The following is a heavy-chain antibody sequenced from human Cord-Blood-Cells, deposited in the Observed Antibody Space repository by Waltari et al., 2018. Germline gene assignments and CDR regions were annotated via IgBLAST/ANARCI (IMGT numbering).Heavy chain of an antibody. CDR3: ARDEARGYSYGYYYYYYGMDV. V-gene: IGHV1-69*01. Sequence: QVQLVQSGAEVKKPGSSVKVSCKASGDTFSSYAISWVRQAPGQGLEWMGGIIPIFGTANYAQKFQGRVTITADESTSTAYMELSSLRSEDTAVYYCARDEARGYSYGYYYYYYGMDVWGQGTTVTVSS. J-gene: IGHJ6*02. CDR1: GDTFSSYA. CDR2: IIPIFGTA. D-gene: IGHD5-18*01.